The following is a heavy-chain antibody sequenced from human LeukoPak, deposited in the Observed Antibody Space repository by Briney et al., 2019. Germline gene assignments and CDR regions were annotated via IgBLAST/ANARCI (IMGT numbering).Heavy chain of an antibody. CDR3: ARDTGNRFDN. D-gene: IGHD1-1*01. CDR1: GVSINSYY. J-gene: IGHJ4*02. V-gene: IGHV4-59*01. CDR2: IYYSGST. Sequence: SETLSLTCTVSGVSINSYYWSWIRQPPGKGLEWIGYIYYSGSTKYNPSLKSRVTISVDTSKSQFSLKLNSVTAADTAVYYCARDTGNRFDNWGQGTLVTVSS.